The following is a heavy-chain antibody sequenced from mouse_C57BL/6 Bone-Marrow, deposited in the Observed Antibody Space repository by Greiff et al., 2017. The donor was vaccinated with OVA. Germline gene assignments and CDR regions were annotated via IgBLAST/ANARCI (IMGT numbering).Heavy chain of an antibody. CDR1: GYTFTSYW. D-gene: IGHD1-1*01. CDR3: ARPHYYGSSYHWYFDV. J-gene: IGHJ1*03. Sequence: QVQLQQSGTELVKPGASVKLSCKASGYTFTSYWMHWVKQRPGQGLEWIGNINPSNGGTNYNEKFKSKATLTVDKSSSTAYMQLSSLTSEDSAVYYWARPHYYGSSYHWYFDVWGTGTTVTVSS. V-gene: IGHV1-53*01. CDR2: INPSNGGT.